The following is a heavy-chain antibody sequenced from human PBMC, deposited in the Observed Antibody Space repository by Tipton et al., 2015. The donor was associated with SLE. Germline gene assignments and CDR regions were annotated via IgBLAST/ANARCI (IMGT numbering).Heavy chain of an antibody. CDR2: IYSGGST. CDR1: GVTFSSYA. Sequence: GSLRLSCAASGVTFSSYAMRWVRQAPGKGLEWVSVIYSGGSTYYADSVKGRFTSSRDNSKNTLYLQMNSLRAEDTAVYYCAVGVATTFLDYGMDVWGKGTTVTVSS. J-gene: IGHJ6*04. CDR3: AVGVATTFLDYGMDV. V-gene: IGHV3-66*02. D-gene: IGHD5-12*01.